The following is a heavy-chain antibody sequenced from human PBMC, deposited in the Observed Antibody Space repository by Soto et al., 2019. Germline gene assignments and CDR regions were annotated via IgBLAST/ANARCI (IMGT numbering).Heavy chain of an antibody. J-gene: IGHJ6*02. CDR2: IWYDGSNK. D-gene: IGHD6-13*01. CDR1: GFTFSSYG. Sequence: GSLRLSCAASGFTFSSYGMHWGRQAPGKGLEWVAVIWYDGSNKYYADSVKGRFTISRDNSKNTLYLQMNSLRAEDTAVYYCARDHSSSWSGLMDVWGQGTTVTVSS. V-gene: IGHV3-33*01. CDR3: ARDHSSSWSGLMDV.